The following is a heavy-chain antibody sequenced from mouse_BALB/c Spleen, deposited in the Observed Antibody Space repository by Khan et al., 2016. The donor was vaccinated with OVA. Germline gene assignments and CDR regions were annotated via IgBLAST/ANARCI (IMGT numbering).Heavy chain of an antibody. D-gene: IGHD1-1*01. V-gene: IGHV1S41*01. J-gene: IGHJ4*01. CDR2: IAPGSGSD. Sequence: DLVKPGTSVKLSCKATGYTFTSYWINWIKQRPGQGLEWIGRIAPGSGSDYYNDMFKGKATLTIDTSSSTAYIQVRSLSSEDSAVYFCAISNDYGSGLYAMDYWGQGTSVTVSS. CDR1: GYTFTSYW. CDR3: AISNDYGSGLYAMDY.